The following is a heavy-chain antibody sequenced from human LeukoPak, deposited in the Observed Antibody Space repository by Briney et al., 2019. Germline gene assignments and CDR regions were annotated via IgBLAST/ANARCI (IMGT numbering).Heavy chain of an antibody. J-gene: IGHJ4*02. D-gene: IGHD3-10*01. CDR2: IYHSGST. CDR3: ARALGAGSYYFDY. V-gene: IGHV4-30-2*01. Sequence: SQTLSLTCAVSGGSISSGGYSWSWIRQPPGKGLEWIGYIYHSGSTYYNPSLKSRVTISVDRSKNQFSLKLSSVTAADTAVYYCARALGAGSYYFDYWGQRTLVTVSS. CDR1: GGSISSGGYS.